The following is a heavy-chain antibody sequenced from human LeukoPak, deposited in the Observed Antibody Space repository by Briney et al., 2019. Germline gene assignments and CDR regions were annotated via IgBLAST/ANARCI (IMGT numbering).Heavy chain of an antibody. CDR3: ASLDTAMVHPLLPNYGMDV. D-gene: IGHD5-18*01. CDR1: GGTFSSYA. CDR2: IIPILGIA. Sequence: ASVKVSCKASGGTFSSYAISWVRQAPGQGLEWMGRIIPILGIANYAQKFQGRVTITADKSTSTAYMELSSLRSEDTAVYYCASLDTAMVHPLLPNYGMDVWGQGTTVTVSS. J-gene: IGHJ6*02. V-gene: IGHV1-69*04.